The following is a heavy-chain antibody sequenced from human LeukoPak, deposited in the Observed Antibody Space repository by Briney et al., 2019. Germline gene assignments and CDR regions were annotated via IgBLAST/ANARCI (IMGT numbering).Heavy chain of an antibody. J-gene: IGHJ5*02. CDR1: GYTLTSYG. V-gene: IGHV1-18*01. CDR3: ARGKDDSSGYYYVNWFDP. D-gene: IGHD3-22*01. Sequence: GASVKVSCKASGYTLTSYGISWVRQAPGQGLEWMGWISAYNGNTNYAQKLQGRVTMTTDTSTSTAYMELRSLRSDDTAVYYCARGKDDSSGYYYVNWFDPWGQGTLVTVSS. CDR2: ISAYNGNT.